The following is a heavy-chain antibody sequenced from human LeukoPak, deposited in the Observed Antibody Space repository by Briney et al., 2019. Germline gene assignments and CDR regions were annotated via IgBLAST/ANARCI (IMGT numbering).Heavy chain of an antibody. V-gene: IGHV3-23*01. D-gene: IGHD3-9*01. Sequence: PGGSLRLSCEVSGFTFSTYGMSWVRQAPGKGLEWVSAITGSGGRTYYADSVKGRFTISRDNSRDRLYLETNSLRAEDTAIYHCAKGKYFDWSYAFEIWGQGTMITVSS. CDR2: ITGSGGRT. CDR1: GFTFSTYG. J-gene: IGHJ3*02. CDR3: AKGKYFDWSYAFEI.